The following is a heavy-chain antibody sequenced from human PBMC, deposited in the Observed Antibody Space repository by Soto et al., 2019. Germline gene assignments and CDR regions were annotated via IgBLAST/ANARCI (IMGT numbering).Heavy chain of an antibody. J-gene: IGHJ4*02. Sequence: SETLSLTCAVYGGSFSGYYWSWIRQPPGKGLEWIGEINHSGSTNYNPSLKSRVTISVDTSKNQFSLKLSSVTAADTAVYYCARGGLPNCGGDCYYYWGQGTLVTVSS. CDR3: ARGGLPNCGGDCYYY. CDR1: GGSFSGYY. D-gene: IGHD2-21*02. V-gene: IGHV4-34*01. CDR2: INHSGST.